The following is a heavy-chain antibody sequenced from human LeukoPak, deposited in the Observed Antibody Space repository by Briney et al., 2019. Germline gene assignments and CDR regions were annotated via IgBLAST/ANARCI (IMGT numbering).Heavy chain of an antibody. CDR1: GFTFSSYA. D-gene: IGHD3-10*01. CDR3: ARDRVPRAFNDAFDI. V-gene: IGHV3-23*01. CDR2: ISGSGGST. J-gene: IGHJ3*02. Sequence: PGGSLRLSCAASGFTFSSYAMSWVRQAPGKGLEWVSAISGSGGSTYYADSVKGRFTISRDNAKNSLYLQMNSLRAEDTAVYYCARDRVPRAFNDAFDIWGQGTMVTVSS.